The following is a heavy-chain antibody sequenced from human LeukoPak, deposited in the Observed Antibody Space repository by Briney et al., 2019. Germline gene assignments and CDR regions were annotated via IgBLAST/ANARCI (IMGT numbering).Heavy chain of an antibody. J-gene: IGHJ3*02. D-gene: IGHD1-26*01. CDR3: ARALDGSRNGLDI. CDR1: GFILRNHW. Sequence: GGSLRLSCAASGFILRNHWMHWVRQDPGKRLVWVSRINPAVGNTNYADSVKGRFTISSDNAKSTVYLQMNTLRAEDTGIYFCARALDGSRNGLDIWGQGTVVTV. V-gene: IGHV3-74*01. CDR2: INPAVGNT.